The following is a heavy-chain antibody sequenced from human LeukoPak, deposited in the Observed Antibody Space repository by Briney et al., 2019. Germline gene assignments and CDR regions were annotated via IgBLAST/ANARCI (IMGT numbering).Heavy chain of an antibody. CDR1: GFIFSSYA. Sequence: GGSLRLSCAASGFIFSSYAMHWVRQAPGKGLEWVAVISYDGTNKYYADSVKGRFTISRDNSKNTLYLQMNSLRAEDTAVYYCAKDRGYNSGRGPIDYWGQGTLVTVSS. CDR3: AKDRGYNSGRGPIDY. D-gene: IGHD6-19*01. CDR2: ISYDGTNK. J-gene: IGHJ4*02. V-gene: IGHV3-30*04.